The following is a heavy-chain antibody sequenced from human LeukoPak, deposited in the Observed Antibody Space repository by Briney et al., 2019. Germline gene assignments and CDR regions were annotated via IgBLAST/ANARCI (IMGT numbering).Heavy chain of an antibody. CDR3: ARGPRVINSWFDP. CDR2: IYHSGST. CDR1: GGSISSSNW. Sequence: PSETLSLTCAVSGGSISSSNWWSWVRQPPGKGLEWIGEIYHSGSTNYNPSLKSRVTISVDKSKNQFSLKLSSVTAADTAVYYCARGPRVINSWFDPWGQGTLVTVSS. J-gene: IGHJ5*02. D-gene: IGHD3-22*01. V-gene: IGHV4-4*02.